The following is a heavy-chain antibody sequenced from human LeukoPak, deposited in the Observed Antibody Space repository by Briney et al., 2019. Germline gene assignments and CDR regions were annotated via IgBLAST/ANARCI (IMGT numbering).Heavy chain of an antibody. Sequence: PSETLSLTCTVSGGSISSGGYYWSWVRQAPGKGLEWVANIKQDGSEKYYVDSVKGRFTISRDNAKNSLYLQMNSLRAEDTAVYYCARGDIVVVPAYQHWGQGTLVTVSS. CDR1: GGSISSGGYY. V-gene: IGHV3-7*01. CDR2: IKQDGSEK. J-gene: IGHJ1*01. D-gene: IGHD2-2*01. CDR3: ARGDIVVVPAYQH.